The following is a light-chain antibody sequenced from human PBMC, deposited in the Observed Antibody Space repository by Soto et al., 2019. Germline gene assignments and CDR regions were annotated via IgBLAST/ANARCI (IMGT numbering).Light chain of an antibody. J-gene: IGKJ5*01. CDR2: DVS. CDR1: RGMSSY. Sequence: DIQLTQSPSFLSASVGDRVTITCRASRGMSSYLAWYQQKPGKAPKLLIYDVSTLQSGVPSRFRGSASGTEFTLTNSSLQPEDLATYYCQQPNSYPTFDQGTRLDIK. V-gene: IGKV1-9*01. CDR3: QQPNSYPT.